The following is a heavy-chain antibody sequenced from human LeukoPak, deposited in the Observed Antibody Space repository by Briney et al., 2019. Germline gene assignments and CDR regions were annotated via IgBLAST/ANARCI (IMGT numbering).Heavy chain of an antibody. V-gene: IGHV3-48*04. CDR3: AKGVVAGRHAFDI. D-gene: IGHD2-15*01. CDR2: ISSSSSTI. CDR1: GFTFSSYS. Sequence: GGSLRLSCAASGFTFSSYSMNWVRQAPGNGLAWVSYISSSSSTIYYADSVKGRFTISRDNAKNSLFLQMNSMRAEDTAVYYCAKGVVAGRHAFDIWGQGTMVTVSS. J-gene: IGHJ3*02.